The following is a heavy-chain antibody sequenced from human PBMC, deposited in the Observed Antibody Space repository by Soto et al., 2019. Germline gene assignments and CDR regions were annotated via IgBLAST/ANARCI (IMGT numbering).Heavy chain of an antibody. V-gene: IGHV3-23*01. CDR3: ANLPGRRLGALYYVPRFDH. D-gene: IGHD3-16*01. CDR2: INGAGDKT. J-gene: IGHJ4*02. Sequence: GGSLRLSCVVSGFTFRSYAMNWVRQAPGKGLEWVSGINGAGDKTFYSDTVKGRFTISRDNSKDTLYLQMNGLRVEDTAVYYCANLPGRRLGALYYVPRFDHWGKCSLGTVSS. CDR1: GFTFRSYA.